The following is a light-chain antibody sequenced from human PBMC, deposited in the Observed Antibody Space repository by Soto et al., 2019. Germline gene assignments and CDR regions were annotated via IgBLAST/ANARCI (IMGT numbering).Light chain of an antibody. J-gene: IGKJ2*01. V-gene: IGKV1-5*01. CDR1: QSSSSW. CDR2: DAS. Sequence: IQLTQSPSTLSASVGDRVTITCRASQSSSSWLAWYQQKPGEAPKLLIYDASSLESGVPPRFSGSGSGTEFTLTISSLQPDDFATYYCQLYNSYTFGQGTKLEIK. CDR3: QLYNSYT.